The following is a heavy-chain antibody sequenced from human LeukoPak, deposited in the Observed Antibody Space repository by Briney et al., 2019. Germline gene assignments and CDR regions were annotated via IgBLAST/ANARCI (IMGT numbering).Heavy chain of an antibody. J-gene: IGHJ6*03. CDR1: GVSFSGYY. CDR2: INHSGSN. D-gene: IGHD2-15*01. CDR3: ARGRYCSGGSCYYYMDV. V-gene: IGHV4-34*01. Sequence: SETLSLTCAVYGVSFSGYYWSWIRQPPGKGLEWIGEINHSGSNNYNPSLKSRVTISVDTSKNQFSLKLSSVTAADTGVYYCARGRYCSGGSCYYYMDVWGKGTTVTVSS.